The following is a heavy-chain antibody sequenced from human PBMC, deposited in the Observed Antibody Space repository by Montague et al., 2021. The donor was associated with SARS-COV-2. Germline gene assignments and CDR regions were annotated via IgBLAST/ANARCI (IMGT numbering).Heavy chain of an antibody. D-gene: IGHD6-25*01. CDR2: IYYSGST. J-gene: IGHJ6*02. V-gene: IGHV4-59*01. CDR3: ARGIAAHGFYYYGMDV. CDR1: GGSMRSYF. Sequence: SETLSLTCTVSGGSMRSYFWSWIRQPPGKGLEWIGYIYYSGSTNYNPSLKSRVTISVDTSKNQFSLKLSSVTAADTAVYYCARGIAAHGFYYYGMDVWGQGTTVTVSS.